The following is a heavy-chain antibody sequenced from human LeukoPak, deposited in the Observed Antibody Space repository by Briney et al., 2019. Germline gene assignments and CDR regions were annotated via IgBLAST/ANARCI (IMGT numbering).Heavy chain of an antibody. CDR1: GGSISSYY. Sequence: PSETLSLTCIVSGGSISSYYWSWIRQPAGKGLEWIGRIYTSGSTNYNPSLKSRVTMSVDTSKNQFSLKLSSVTAADTAVYYCARATTRGIAAAGTSPHYYYYYMDVWGKGTTVTVSS. CDR3: ARATTRGIAAAGTSPHYYYYYMDV. J-gene: IGHJ6*03. D-gene: IGHD6-13*01. V-gene: IGHV4-4*07. CDR2: IYTSGST.